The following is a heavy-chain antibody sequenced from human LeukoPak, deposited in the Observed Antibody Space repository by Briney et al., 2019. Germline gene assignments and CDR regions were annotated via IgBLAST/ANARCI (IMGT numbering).Heavy chain of an antibody. CDR3: AELGITMIGGV. CDR2: ISGSGGST. Sequence: GGSLRLSCAASGFTFNNYGMSWVRQAPGKGLEWVSSISGSGGSTYCADSMKGRFTISRDNAKNSLYLQMNSLRAEDTAVYYCAELGITMIGGVWGKGTTVTISS. D-gene: IGHD3-10*02. V-gene: IGHV3-23*01. J-gene: IGHJ6*04. CDR1: GFTFNNYG.